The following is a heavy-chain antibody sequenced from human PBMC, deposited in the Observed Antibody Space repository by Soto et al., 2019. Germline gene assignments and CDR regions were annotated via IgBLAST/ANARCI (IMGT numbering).Heavy chain of an antibody. CDR1: GFTFSDHA. V-gene: IGHV3-30*04. D-gene: IGHD3-22*01. J-gene: IGHJ6*02. CDR3: VREDSLARMDV. CDR2: VSHDGRNT. Sequence: PGGSLRLSCAASGFTFSDHAMHWVRQAPGKGLEWVAVVSHDGRNTHYADSVKGRFTISRDNARNSLYLHMISLRDEDTAVYYCVREDSLARMDVWGQGTTVTVSS.